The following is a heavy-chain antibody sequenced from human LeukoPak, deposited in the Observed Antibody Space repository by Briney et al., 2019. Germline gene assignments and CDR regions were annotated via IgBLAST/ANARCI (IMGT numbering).Heavy chain of an antibody. J-gene: IGHJ6*03. Sequence: SETLSLTCAVYGGSFSGYYWSWIRQPPGKGLEWIGEINHSGSTNYNPSLKSRVTISVDTSKNQFSLKLSSVTAADTAVYYCARHAVRISYYMDVWGKGTTVTISS. D-gene: IGHD1-1*01. V-gene: IGHV4-34*01. CDR2: INHSGST. CDR1: GGSFSGYY. CDR3: ARHAVRISYYMDV.